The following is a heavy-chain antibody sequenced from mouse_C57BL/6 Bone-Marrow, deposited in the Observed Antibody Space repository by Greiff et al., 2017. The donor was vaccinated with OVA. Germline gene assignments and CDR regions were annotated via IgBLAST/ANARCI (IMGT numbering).Heavy chain of an antibody. D-gene: IGHD3-2*02. CDR2: ISDGGSYT. V-gene: IGHV5-4*03. CDR3: ARGLRRSWFAY. Sequence: DVKLVESGRGLVKPGGSLKLSCAASGFTFSSYAMSWVRQTPEKRLEWVATISDGGSYTYYPDNVKGRFTISRDNAKNNLYLQMSHLKSEDTAMYYCARGLRRSWFAYWGQGTLVTVSA. CDR1: GFTFSSYA. J-gene: IGHJ3*01.